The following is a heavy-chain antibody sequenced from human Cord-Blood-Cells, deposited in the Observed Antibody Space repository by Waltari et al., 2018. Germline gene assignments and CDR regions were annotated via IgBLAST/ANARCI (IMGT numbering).Heavy chain of an antibody. CDR3: ARDRITARPYYYYMDV. Sequence: QVQLQESGPGLVKPSQTLSLTCTVSGGSISSGGYYWSWIRPHPGKGLEWIGYIYYSGSTYYNPSLKSRVTISVDTSKNQFSLKLSSVTAADTAVYYCARDRITARPYYYYMDVWGKGTTVTVSS. V-gene: IGHV4-31*03. J-gene: IGHJ6*03. D-gene: IGHD6-6*01. CDR2: IYYSGST. CDR1: GGSISSGGYY.